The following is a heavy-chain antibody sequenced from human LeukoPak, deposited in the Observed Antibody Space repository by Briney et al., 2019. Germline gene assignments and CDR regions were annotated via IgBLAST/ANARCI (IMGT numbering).Heavy chain of an antibody. CDR3: ARHWESYYY. V-gene: IGHV4-39*01. CDR2: IYYTGST. D-gene: IGHD1-26*01. J-gene: IGHJ4*02. Sequence: SETLSLTCTVSGGSISSSSYYWGWIRQPPGKGLAWIGSIYYTGSTYYNPSLKSRVTVSVDTSKNQFSLKLSSVTAADTAVYYCARHWESYYYWGQGTLVTVSS. CDR1: GGSISSSSYY.